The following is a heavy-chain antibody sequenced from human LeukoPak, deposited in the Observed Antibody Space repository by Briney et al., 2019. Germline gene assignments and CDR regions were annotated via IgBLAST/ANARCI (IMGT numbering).Heavy chain of an antibody. CDR1: GGTFSSYA. Sequence: WASVKVSCKASGGTFSSYAISWVRQAPGQGLEWMGRIIPILGIANYAQKFQGRVTITADKSTSTAYMELSSLRSEDTAVYYCARMGNYYDSSGEDYWGQGTLVTVSP. J-gene: IGHJ4*02. CDR3: ARMGNYYDSSGEDY. V-gene: IGHV1-69*04. CDR2: IIPILGIA. D-gene: IGHD3-22*01.